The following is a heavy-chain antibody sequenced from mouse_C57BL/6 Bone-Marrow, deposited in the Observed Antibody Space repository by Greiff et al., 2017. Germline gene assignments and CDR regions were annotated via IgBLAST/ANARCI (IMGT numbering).Heavy chain of an antibody. V-gene: IGHV1-52*01. D-gene: IGHD2-2*01. CDR1: GYTFTSYW. CDR2: IDPSDSET. CDR3: ARLVTWYFDY. J-gene: IGHJ2*01. Sequence: VQLQQPGAELVRPGSSVKLSCKASGYTFTSYWMHWVKQRPIQGLEWIGNIDPSDSETHYNQKFKDKATLTVDKSSSTTYMQLSSLTSEDSAVYYCARLVTWYFDYWGQGTTLTVSS.